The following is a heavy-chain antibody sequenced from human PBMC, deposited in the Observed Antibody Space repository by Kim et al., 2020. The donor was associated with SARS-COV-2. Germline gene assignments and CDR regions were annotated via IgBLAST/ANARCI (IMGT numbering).Heavy chain of an antibody. V-gene: IGHV4-39*01. J-gene: IGHJ2*01. CDR1: GGSISSGNYY. CDR2: IHYSGST. D-gene: IGHD1-26*01. Sequence: SETLSLTCTVSGGSISSGNYYWGWIRQPPGKGLEWIGSIHYSGSTYYNPSLKSRVTLSVDTSKNQFSLKLSSVTAADPAVYYCARQVGATHSTDWYFDLWGRGTLVTVSS. CDR3: ARQVGATHSTDWYFDL.